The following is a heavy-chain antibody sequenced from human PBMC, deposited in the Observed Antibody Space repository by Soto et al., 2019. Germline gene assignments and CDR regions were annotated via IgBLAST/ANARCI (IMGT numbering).Heavy chain of an antibody. D-gene: IGHD3-16*01. V-gene: IGHV3-11*01. CDR1: GFIFSDYY. CDR2: ISNSGRIT. J-gene: IGHJ4*02. CDR3: ARDHGGGGLNLEY. Sequence: QVHLEESGGGLVKPGRSLRLSCTASGFIFSDYYMSWIRQAPGKGLEWVSDISNSGRITHHADSVEGRFTISRDNAKDSLYLQINGLRPEDSAIYYCARDHGGGGLNLEYWGQGTLVTVSS.